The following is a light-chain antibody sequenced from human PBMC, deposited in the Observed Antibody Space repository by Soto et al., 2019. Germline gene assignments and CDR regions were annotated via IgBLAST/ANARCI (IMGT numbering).Light chain of an antibody. CDR1: QSIDTF. V-gene: IGKV1-39*01. CDR2: AAS. CDR3: QQSYSPRPIT. J-gene: IGKJ5*01. Sequence: DIQMTQSPSSLSASVGDRVAITCRANQSIDTFLNWYQQRPGKAPTLLIYAASTLQSGVPSRFRGSGSGTDFTLTISSLQPDDFATYYCQQSYSPRPITFGQGTRLEIK.